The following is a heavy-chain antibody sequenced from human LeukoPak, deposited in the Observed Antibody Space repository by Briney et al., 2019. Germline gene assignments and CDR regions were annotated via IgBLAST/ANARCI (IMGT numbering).Heavy chain of an antibody. CDR2: INHSGST. J-gene: IGHJ4*02. D-gene: IGHD1-20*01. CDR1: GGSFSGYY. CDR3: ARGGGITGTQGGVDY. Sequence: PSETLSLTCAVYGGSFSGYYWSWIRQPPGKGLEWIGEINHSGSTNYNPSLKSRVTISVDTSKNQFSLKLSSVTAADTAVYYCARGGGITGTQGGVDYWGQGTLVTVSS. V-gene: IGHV4-34*01.